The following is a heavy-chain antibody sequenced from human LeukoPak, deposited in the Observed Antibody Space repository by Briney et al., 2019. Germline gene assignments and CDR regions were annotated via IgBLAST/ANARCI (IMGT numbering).Heavy chain of an antibody. D-gene: IGHD3-9*01. V-gene: IGHV3-23*01. CDR2: ISGSGGST. CDR1: GFTFSSYA. J-gene: IGHJ5*02. CDR3: EKDRELRYFDWLFNEHWFDP. Sequence: PGGSLRLSCAASGFTFSSYAMSWVRQAPGKGLEWVSAISGSGGSTYYADSVKGRFTISRDNSKNTLYLQMNSLRAEDTAVYYCEKDRELRYFDWLFNEHWFDPWGQGTLVTVSS.